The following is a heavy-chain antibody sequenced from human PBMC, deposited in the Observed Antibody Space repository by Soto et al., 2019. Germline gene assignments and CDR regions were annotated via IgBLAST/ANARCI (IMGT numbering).Heavy chain of an antibody. J-gene: IGHJ4*02. V-gene: IGHV3-23*01. CDR3: ARRGSGSYYDY. D-gene: IGHD1-26*01. CDR2: ISGSGDST. CDR1: GFTFSNYA. Sequence: EVQLLESGGGLVQPGGSLRLSCAASGFTFSNYAMNWVRQAPGKGLELVSVISGSGDSTYYADSVKGRFTISRDNSKNTLYLQMNSLRAEDTAIYYCARRGSGSYYDYWGQGTLGTVSS.